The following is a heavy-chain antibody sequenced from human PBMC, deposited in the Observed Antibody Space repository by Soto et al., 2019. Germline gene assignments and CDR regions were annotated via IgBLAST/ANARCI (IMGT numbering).Heavy chain of an antibody. D-gene: IGHD4-17*01. J-gene: IGHJ4*02. CDR1: GFTFSDGW. CDR2: IKSKTYGGTA. Sequence: GGSLRLSCSASGFTFSDGWMSWVRQAPGKGVEWVGRIKSKTYGGTAYYAAFVKGRFTISRDDSKNTLYLELTTLTYEDTAVYYCEVTTGYWGQGTMVTVSS. V-gene: IGHV3-15*01. CDR3: EVTTGY.